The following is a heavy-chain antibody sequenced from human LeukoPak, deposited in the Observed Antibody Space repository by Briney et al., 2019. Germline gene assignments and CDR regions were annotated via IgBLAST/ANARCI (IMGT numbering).Heavy chain of an antibody. CDR3: ARLSRKQANYYDSRPNPRRAFDI. D-gene: IGHD3-22*01. J-gene: IGHJ3*02. V-gene: IGHV3-48*04. CDR2: ISSSSSTI. Sequence: GGSLRLSCAASGFTFSSYSMNWVRQAPGKGLEWVSYISSSSSTIYYADSVKGRFTISRDNAKNSLYLQMNSLRAEDTAVYYCARLSRKQANYYDSRPNPRRAFDIWGQGTMVTVSS. CDR1: GFTFSSYS.